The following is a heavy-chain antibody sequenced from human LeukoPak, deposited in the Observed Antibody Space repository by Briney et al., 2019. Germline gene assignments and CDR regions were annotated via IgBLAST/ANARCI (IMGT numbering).Heavy chain of an antibody. D-gene: IGHD4-17*01. CDR1: GFTFSSYA. V-gene: IGHV3-30-3*01. J-gene: IGHJ6*02. CDR2: ISYDGSNK. Sequence: PGGSLRLSCAASGFTFSSYAMHWVRQAPGKGLEWVAVISYDGSNKYYADSVKGRFTISRDNSKNTLYLQMNSLRAEDTAVYYCARDRVTTSPYYYYGMDAWGQGTTVTVSS. CDR3: ARDRVTTSPYYYYGMDA.